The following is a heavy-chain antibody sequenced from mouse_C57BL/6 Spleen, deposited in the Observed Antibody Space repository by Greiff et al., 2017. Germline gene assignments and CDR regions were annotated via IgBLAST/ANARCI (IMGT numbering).Heavy chain of an antibody. D-gene: IGHD2-5*01. Sequence: QVQLQQSGAELMKPGASVKLSCKATGYTFTGYWIEWVKQRPGHGLEWIGELLPGSGSTNYNETFKGKATFTAYTSSNTAYMQLSSLTTEDSAIYYCARHYSNYVDAMDYWGQGTSVTVSS. CDR3: ARHYSNYVDAMDY. J-gene: IGHJ4*01. CDR2: LLPGSGST. CDR1: GYTFTGYW. V-gene: IGHV1-9*01.